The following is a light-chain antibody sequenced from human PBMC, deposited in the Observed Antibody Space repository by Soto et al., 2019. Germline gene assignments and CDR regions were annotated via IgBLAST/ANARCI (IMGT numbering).Light chain of an antibody. J-gene: IGKJ4*01. CDR2: DAS. Sequence: EIVLTQAPATLSLSRGNRATLCCRASQRVSSYLAWSQQKPGQAPRLLIYDASKRAAGIPARFSGSGSGTDFTLTITRLEPEDFGIYYCQKRSHGAATIGGGNQVQIK. CDR3: QKRSHGAAT. CDR1: QRVSSY. V-gene: IGKV3-11*01.